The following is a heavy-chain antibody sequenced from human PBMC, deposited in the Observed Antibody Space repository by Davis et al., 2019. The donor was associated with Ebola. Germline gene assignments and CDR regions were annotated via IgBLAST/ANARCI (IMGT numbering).Heavy chain of an antibody. CDR3: ARDRPLDFFFGDYYGMDV. CDR2: ISSDSDYI. V-gene: IGHV3-21*01. CDR1: GFTFSTYS. J-gene: IGHJ6*02. Sequence: GGSLRLSCVASGFTFSTYSMSWVRQAPGKGLEWVSSISSDSDYIYYADSAKGRFTLSRDNAKNSLYLQMNSLRAEDTAVYYCARDRPLDFFFGDYYGMDVWGQGTTVTVSS. D-gene: IGHD3-16*01.